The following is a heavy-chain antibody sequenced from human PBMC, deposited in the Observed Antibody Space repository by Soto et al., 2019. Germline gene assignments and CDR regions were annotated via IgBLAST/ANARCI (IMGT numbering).Heavy chain of an antibody. Sequence: QVHLVQSGPEVNKPGSSVNVSCKASGGTFNSYAISWVRQAPGQGLEWMGGVIPIFHTPFYAQKFQDRLTITAADSTTTAYMELTSLTSEDTAIYYCAGGPVIGFDYWGQGTVVTVSS. CDR1: GGTFNSYA. CDR2: VIPIFHTP. CDR3: AGGPVIGFDY. V-gene: IGHV1-69*01. J-gene: IGHJ4*02.